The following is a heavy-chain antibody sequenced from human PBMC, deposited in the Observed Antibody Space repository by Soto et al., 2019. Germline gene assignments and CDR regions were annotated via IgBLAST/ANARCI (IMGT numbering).Heavy chain of an antibody. V-gene: IGHV1-69*06. CDR2: IIPIFGTA. D-gene: IGHD6-13*01. Sequence: RASVKVSCKASGGTFSSYAISWVRQAPGQGLEWMGGIIPIFGTANYAQKFQGRVTITADKSTSTAYMELSSLRSEDTAVYYCARASLSSWSAEYYFDYWGQGTLVTVSS. J-gene: IGHJ4*02. CDR1: GGTFSSYA. CDR3: ARASLSSWSAEYYFDY.